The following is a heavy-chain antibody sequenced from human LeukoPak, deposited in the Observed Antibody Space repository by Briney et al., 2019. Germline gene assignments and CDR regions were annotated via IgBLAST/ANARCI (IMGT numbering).Heavy chain of an antibody. CDR3: ARGLARFHGSASDY. Sequence: SGTLSLTCTVSGGSISSGNFYWGWIRQPPGKGLEWIGYIYYSGSAYYNPSLKSRVTISVDTSKNQFSLKLSSVTAADTAVYYCARGLARFHGSASDYWGQGALVTVSS. CDR1: GGSISSGNFY. V-gene: IGHV4-30-4*08. J-gene: IGHJ4*02. CDR2: IYYSGSA. D-gene: IGHD2-2*03.